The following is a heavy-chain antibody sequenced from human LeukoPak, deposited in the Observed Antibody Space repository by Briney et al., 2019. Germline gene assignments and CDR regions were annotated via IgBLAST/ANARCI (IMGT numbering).Heavy chain of an antibody. CDR3: AKESGYFDY. J-gene: IGHJ4*02. CDR2: ISYDGSNK. V-gene: IGHV3-30*18. Sequence: PSGGSLRLSCAASGFTFSSYGMRWVRQAPGKGPEWVAVISYDGSNKFYADSVKGRFTISRDNSKNTLYLQMNSLRAEDTAVYYCAKESGYFDYWGQGTLVTVSS. D-gene: IGHD7-27*01. CDR1: GFTFSSYG.